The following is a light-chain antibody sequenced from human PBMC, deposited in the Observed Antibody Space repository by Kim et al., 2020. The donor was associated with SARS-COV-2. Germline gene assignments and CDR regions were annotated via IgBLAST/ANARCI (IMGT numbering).Light chain of an antibody. J-gene: IGKJ1*01. Sequence: IVLTQSPGTLSLSPGERATLSCRTTLSVSGYLAWYQQKPGQAPRLLIYAASTRAPGIPDRFSGSGSGPDFTLIISRLEPEDAAVYYCQQYGSSSWTFGQGTKVDIK. CDR2: AAS. CDR3: QQYGSSSWT. V-gene: IGKV3-20*01. CDR1: LSVSGY.